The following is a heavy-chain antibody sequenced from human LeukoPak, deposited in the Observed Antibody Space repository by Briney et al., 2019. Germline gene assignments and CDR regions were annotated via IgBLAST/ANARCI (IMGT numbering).Heavy chain of an antibody. J-gene: IGHJ4*02. CDR1: GFTFSSYG. V-gene: IGHV3-30*02. D-gene: IGHD2-2*01. CDR2: IRYDGSNK. CDR3: ARHELGYCSSTSCSSRFAPLPLD. Sequence: PGGSLRLSCAASGFTFSSYGMHWVRQAPGKGLEWVAFIRYDGSNKYYADSVKGRFTISRDNSKNTLYLQMNSLRAEDTAVYYCARHELGYCSSTSCSSRFAPLPLDWGQGTLVTVSS.